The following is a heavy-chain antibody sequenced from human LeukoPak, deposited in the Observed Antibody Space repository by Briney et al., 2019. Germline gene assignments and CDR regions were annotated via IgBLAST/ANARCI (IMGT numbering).Heavy chain of an antibody. CDR3: ARSPAAIAWFDP. D-gene: IGHD2-2*01. V-gene: IGHV4-38-2*02. CDR2: IYHSGST. J-gene: IGHJ5*02. CDR1: GYSISGGYY. Sequence: PSETLSLTCTVSGYSISGGYYWGWIRQPPGKGLEWIGSIYHSGSTYYNPSLKSRVTISVDTSKIQFSPKVSSVTAADTAVYYCARSPAAIAWFDPWGQGTLVTVSS.